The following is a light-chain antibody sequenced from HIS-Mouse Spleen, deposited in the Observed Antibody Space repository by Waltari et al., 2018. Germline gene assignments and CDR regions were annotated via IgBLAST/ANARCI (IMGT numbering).Light chain of an antibody. CDR3: YSTDSSGNHRV. CDR2: EDS. CDR1: ALPQKS. Sequence: SYELTQPPSVSVSPGQTARITRSGDALPQKSAYWYQQKSGQAPVLVIYEDSKRPSGIPERFSGSSSGTMATLTISGAQVEDEADYYCYSTDSSGNHRVFGGGTKLTVL. V-gene: IGLV3-10*01. J-gene: IGLJ2*01.